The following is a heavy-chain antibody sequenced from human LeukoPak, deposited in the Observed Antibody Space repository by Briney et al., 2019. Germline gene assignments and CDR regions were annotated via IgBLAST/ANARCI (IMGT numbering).Heavy chain of an antibody. Sequence: GGSLRLSCAASGFTFSSYWMHWVRQAPGKGLVWVSRINSDGSSTSYADSVKGRFTISRDNAKNTLFLQMNSLRAEDTAVYYCAKGRPVVVTALLFDNWGQGTLVTVSS. CDR2: INSDGSST. V-gene: IGHV3-74*01. CDR3: AKGRPVVVTALLFDN. J-gene: IGHJ4*02. D-gene: IGHD2-21*02. CDR1: GFTFSSYW.